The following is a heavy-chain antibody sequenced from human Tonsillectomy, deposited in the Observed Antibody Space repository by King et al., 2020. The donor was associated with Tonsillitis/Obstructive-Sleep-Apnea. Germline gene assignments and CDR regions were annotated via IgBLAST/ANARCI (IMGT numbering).Heavy chain of an antibody. D-gene: IGHD3-3*01. Sequence: VQLVESGGGLVQPGRSLRLSCAASGFTFDDYAMYWVRQAPGKGLEWVSGISWNSGSIGYADSVKGRFTISRDNAKNSLYLQMNSLRAEDTAFYYCAKSADYDTWSGYSRDRDHMDVWGKATSVTVS. J-gene: IGHJ6*03. CDR2: ISWNSGSI. V-gene: IGHV3-9*01. CDR1: GFTFDDYA. CDR3: AKSADYDTWSGYSRDRDHMDV.